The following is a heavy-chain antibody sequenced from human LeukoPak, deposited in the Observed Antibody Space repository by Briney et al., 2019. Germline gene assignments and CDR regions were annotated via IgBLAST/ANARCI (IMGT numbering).Heavy chain of an antibody. J-gene: IGHJ4*02. V-gene: IGHV4-39*07. Sequence: SETLSLTCTVSGGSISSGSYYWSWIRQPAGKGLEWIGSIYYSGSTYYNPSLKSRVTISVDTSKNQFSLKLSSVTAADTAVYYCARDQGYHDYWGQGTLVTVSS. CDR2: IYYSGST. CDR1: GGSISSGSYY. D-gene: IGHD2-2*01. CDR3: ARDQGYHDY.